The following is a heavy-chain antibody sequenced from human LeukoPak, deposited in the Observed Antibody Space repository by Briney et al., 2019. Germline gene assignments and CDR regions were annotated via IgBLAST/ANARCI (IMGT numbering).Heavy chain of an antibody. D-gene: IGHD3-10*01. Sequence: GESLKISCKGSGYSFTSYWIGWVRQMPGKGLEWMGIIYPGDSDTRYSPSSQGQVTISADKSISTAYLQWSSLKASDTAMYYCARSSTPYGSGSYYNGRVFDYWGQGTLVTVSS. J-gene: IGHJ4*02. CDR3: ARSSTPYGSGSYYNGRVFDY. V-gene: IGHV5-51*01. CDR2: IYPGDSDT. CDR1: GYSFTSYW.